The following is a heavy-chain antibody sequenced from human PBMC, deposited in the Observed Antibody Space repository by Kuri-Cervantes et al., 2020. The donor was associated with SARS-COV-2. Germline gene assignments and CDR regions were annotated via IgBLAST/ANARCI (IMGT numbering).Heavy chain of an antibody. CDR2: IYHSGST. D-gene: IGHD1-26*01. CDR3: ARDQRRYRANDAPYDF. CDR1: GYSISSGYY. Sequence: SETLSLTCAVSGYSISSGYYWGWIRQPPGKGLEWIGSIYHSGSTYYNPSLKSRVTISVDTSKNQFSLKLSSVTAADTAVYYCARDQRRYRANDAPYDFWGQGTLVTVSS. V-gene: IGHV4-38-2*02. J-gene: IGHJ4*02.